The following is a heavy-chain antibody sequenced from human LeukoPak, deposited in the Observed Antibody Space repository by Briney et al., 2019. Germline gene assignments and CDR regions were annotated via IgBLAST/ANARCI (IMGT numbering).Heavy chain of an antibody. CDR1: GFTFSSYA. CDR3: ARGVVRENYYYYMDV. J-gene: IGHJ6*03. CDR2: ISSNGGST. D-gene: IGHD2-8*01. Sequence: GGSLRLSCAASGFTFSSYAMHWVRQAPGKGLEYVSAISSNGGSTYYANSVKGRFTISRDDSKNTLYPQMGSLRAEDMAVYYCARGVVRENYYYYMDVWGKGTTVTISS. V-gene: IGHV3-64*01.